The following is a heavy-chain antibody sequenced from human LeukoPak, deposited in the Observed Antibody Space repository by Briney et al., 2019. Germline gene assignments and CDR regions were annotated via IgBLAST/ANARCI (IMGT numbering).Heavy chain of an antibody. CDR3: AREGRMYYDFWSGYSPAFDI. J-gene: IGHJ3*02. V-gene: IGHV3-7*01. CDR2: IKQDGSEK. Sequence: GGSLRLSCAASGFTFSSYWMSWVRQAPGKGLEWVANIKQDGSEKYYVDSVKGRFTISRDNAKNSLYLQMNSLRAEDTAVYYCAREGRMYYDFWSGYSPAFDIWGQGTMVTVSS. D-gene: IGHD3-3*01. CDR1: GFTFSSYW.